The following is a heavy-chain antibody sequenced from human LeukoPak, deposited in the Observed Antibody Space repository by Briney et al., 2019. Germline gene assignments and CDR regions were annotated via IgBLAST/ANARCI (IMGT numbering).Heavy chain of an antibody. CDR1: GFTFSSYG. V-gene: IGHV3-30*03. D-gene: IGHD3-22*01. J-gene: IGHJ3*02. CDR2: ISYDGSNK. CDR3: ARSITMIVVAMGAFDI. Sequence: GGSLRLSCAASGFTFSSYGMHWVRQAPGKGLEWVAVISYDGSNKYYADSVKGRFTISRDNSKNTLYLQMNSLRAEDTAVYYCARSITMIVVAMGAFDIWGQGTMVTVSS.